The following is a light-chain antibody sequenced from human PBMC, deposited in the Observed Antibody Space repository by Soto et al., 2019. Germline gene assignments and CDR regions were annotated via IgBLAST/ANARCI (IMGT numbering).Light chain of an antibody. V-gene: IGKV3-11*01. CDR1: QSVSSY. CDR3: QQRSNWRALT. Sequence: EIVLTQSPATLSLSPGERATLSCRASQSVSSYLAWYQQKAGQAARLLIYDASNRATGIPARFSGSGSGTDFTLTISSLEPEDFAVYYCQQRSNWRALTFGGGTKVEIK. J-gene: IGKJ4*01. CDR2: DAS.